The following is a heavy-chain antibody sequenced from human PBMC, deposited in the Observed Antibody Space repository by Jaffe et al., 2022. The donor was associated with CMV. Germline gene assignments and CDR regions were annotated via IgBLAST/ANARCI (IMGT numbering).Heavy chain of an antibody. CDR3: ARGDSSSSLHYYYYYMDV. Sequence: EVQLVESGGGLVKPGGSLRLSCAASGFTFSSYSMNWVRQAPGKGLEWVSSISSSSSYIYYADSVKGRFTISRDNAKNSLYLQMNSLRAEDTAVYYCARGDSSSSLHYYYYYMDVWGKGTTVTVSS. J-gene: IGHJ6*03. CDR2: ISSSSSYI. D-gene: IGHD6-6*01. V-gene: IGHV3-21*01. CDR1: GFTFSSYS.